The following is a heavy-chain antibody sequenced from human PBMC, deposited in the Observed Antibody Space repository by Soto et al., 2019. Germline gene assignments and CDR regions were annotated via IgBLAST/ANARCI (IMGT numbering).Heavy chain of an antibody. V-gene: IGHV4-31*03. J-gene: IGHJ6*03. Sequence: QVQLQESGPGLVKPSETLSLTCTVSGVSVSSGTHFWTWLRQHPEKGLEWIGYISYTESTIYNPSLKSRLSVPVDTSQNQISLSLTSVTASDTAVYYCARSSAPYTYYYMAFWGTWTAVTVS. D-gene: IGHD3-16*01. CDR2: ISYTEST. CDR1: GVSVSSGTHF. CDR3: ARSSAPYTYYYMAF.